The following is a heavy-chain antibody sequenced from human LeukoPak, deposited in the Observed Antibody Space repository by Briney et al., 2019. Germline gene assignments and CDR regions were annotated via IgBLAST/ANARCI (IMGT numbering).Heavy chain of an antibody. V-gene: IGHV1-46*01. J-gene: IGHJ4*02. D-gene: IGHD6-13*01. Sequence: VASVKVSCKASGYTFTNYGITWVRQAPGQGLEWMGIINPSGGSTSYAQKFQGRVTMTRDTSTSTVYMELSSLRSEDTAVYYCAMRQQLLIDYWGQGTLVTVSS. CDR3: AMRQQLLIDY. CDR1: GYTFTNYG. CDR2: INPSGGST.